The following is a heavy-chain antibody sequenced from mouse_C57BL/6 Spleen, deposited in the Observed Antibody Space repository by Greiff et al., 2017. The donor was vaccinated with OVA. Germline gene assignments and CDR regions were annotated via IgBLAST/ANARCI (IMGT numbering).Heavy chain of an antibody. J-gene: IGHJ4*01. CDR1: DYEFPSHD. Sequence: EVNVVESGGGLVQPGASLKLSCESNDYEFPSHDMSWVRKTPEKRLELVADINSDGGSTYYPDTMERRFIMSRDTTKTTYYQHMSSLTSEDTALYYCARHTTGSWGAIDYWGQGTSLTVSS. CDR2: INSDGGST. CDR3: ARHTTGSWGAIDY. D-gene: IGHD1-1*01. V-gene: IGHV5-2*01.